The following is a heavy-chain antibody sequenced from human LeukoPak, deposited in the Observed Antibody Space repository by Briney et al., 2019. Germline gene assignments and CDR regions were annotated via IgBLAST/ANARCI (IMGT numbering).Heavy chain of an antibody. CDR2: IGDDGATT. J-gene: IGHJ4*02. Sequence: GGSLRLSCAASGFTFSTYAMSWVRQTPGKGLEWVSAIGDDGATTYYADSVKGRFTISRDNSKNTLYLQMNSLRAEDTAVYYCAKGVSGWPYYFDHWGRGTLVTVSS. D-gene: IGHD6-19*01. CDR1: GFTFSTYA. V-gene: IGHV3-23*01. CDR3: AKGVSGWPYYFDH.